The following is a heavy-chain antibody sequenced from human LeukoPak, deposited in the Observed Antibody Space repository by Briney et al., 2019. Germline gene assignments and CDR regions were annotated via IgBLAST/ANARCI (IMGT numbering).Heavy chain of an antibody. J-gene: IGHJ4*02. Sequence: SETLSLTCTVSGGSISSGGYYWSWIRQHPGKGLEWIGYIYYSGSTYYNPSLKSRVTISVDTSKNQFSLKLSSVTAADTAVYYCARTGYYDSRRRYFDYWGQGTLVAVSS. CDR1: GGSISSGGYY. CDR2: IYYSGST. V-gene: IGHV4-31*03. D-gene: IGHD3-22*01. CDR3: ARTGYYDSRRRYFDY.